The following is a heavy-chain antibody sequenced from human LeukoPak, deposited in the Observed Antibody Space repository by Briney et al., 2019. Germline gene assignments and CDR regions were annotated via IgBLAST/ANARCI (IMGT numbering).Heavy chain of an antibody. CDR3: ARDQFGSGRNYMDV. D-gene: IGHD3-10*01. CDR2: ISYDGSNK. V-gene: IGHV3-30*03. Sequence: PGGSLRLSCAASGFTFSSYSKHWVRQAPGKGLEWVAVISYDGSNKYYADSVKGRFTISRDNSKNTLYLQMNSLRAEDTAVYYCARDQFGSGRNYMDVWGKGTTVTVSS. J-gene: IGHJ6*03. CDR1: GFTFSSYS.